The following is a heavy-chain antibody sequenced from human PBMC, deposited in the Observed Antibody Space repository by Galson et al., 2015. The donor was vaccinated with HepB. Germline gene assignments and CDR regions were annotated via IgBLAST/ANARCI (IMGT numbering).Heavy chain of an antibody. J-gene: IGHJ6*02. CDR1: GFTFSSYA. D-gene: IGHD2-2*01. V-gene: IGHV3-23*01. Sequence: SLRLSCAASGFTFSSYAMSWVRQAPGKGLEWVSAISGSGGSTYYADSVKGRFTISRDNSKNTLYLQMNSLRAEDTAVYYCAKDRGYCSSTSCRYYYYYGMDVWGQGTTVTVSS. CDR3: AKDRGYCSSTSCRYYYYYGMDV. CDR2: ISGSGGST.